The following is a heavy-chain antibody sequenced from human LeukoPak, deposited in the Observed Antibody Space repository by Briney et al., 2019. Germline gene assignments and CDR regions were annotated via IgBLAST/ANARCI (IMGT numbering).Heavy chain of an antibody. CDR3: ARVSSSRRKYCYDSSGYYYDSRVFDY. V-gene: IGHV3-21*01. Sequence: PGGSLRLSCAASGFTFSSYSMNWVRQAPGKGLEWVSSISSSSSYIYYADSVKGRFTISRDNAKNSLYLQMNSLRAEDTAVYYCARVSSSRRKYCYDSSGYYYDSRVFDYWGQGTLVTVSS. D-gene: IGHD3-22*01. J-gene: IGHJ4*02. CDR1: GFTFSSYS. CDR2: ISSSSSYI.